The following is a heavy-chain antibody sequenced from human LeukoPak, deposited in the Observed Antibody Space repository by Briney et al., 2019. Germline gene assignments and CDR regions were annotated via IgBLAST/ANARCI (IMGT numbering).Heavy chain of an antibody. Sequence: SETLSLTCAVYGGSFSGFHWTWIRQPPGKGLEWIGEINHSGSTNYNPSLSSRFTISVDTSKNQFSLKLFSVTAADTAVYYCARGRDDYNFAYWGQGTLVTVSS. D-gene: IGHD5-24*01. CDR1: GGSFSGFH. V-gene: IGHV4-34*01. CDR2: INHSGST. J-gene: IGHJ4*02. CDR3: ARGRDDYNFAY.